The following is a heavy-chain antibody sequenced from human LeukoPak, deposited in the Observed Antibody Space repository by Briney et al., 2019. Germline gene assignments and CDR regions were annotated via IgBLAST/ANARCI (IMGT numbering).Heavy chain of an antibody. CDR1: GGSISSSSYY. Sequence: SETLSLTCTVSGGSISSSSYYWGWIRQPPGKGLEWIGSIYYSGSTYYNPSLKSRVTISVDTSKNQFSLKLSSVTAADTAVYYCARQSSGSKLGYFDYWGQGTLVTVSS. J-gene: IGHJ4*02. CDR2: IYYSGST. V-gene: IGHV4-39*01. D-gene: IGHD7-27*01. CDR3: ARQSSGSKLGYFDY.